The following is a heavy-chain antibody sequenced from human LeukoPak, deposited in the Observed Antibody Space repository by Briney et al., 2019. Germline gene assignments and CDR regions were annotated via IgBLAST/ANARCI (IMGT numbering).Heavy chain of an antibody. J-gene: IGHJ6*03. Sequence: SETLSLTCTVSGYSISSGYYWGWIRQPPGKGLEWIGSIYHSGSTYYNPSLKSRVTISVDTSKNQFSLKLSSVTAADTAVYYCARVPRSSGWYYYYYYMDVWGKGTTVTVSS. V-gene: IGHV4-38-2*02. D-gene: IGHD6-19*01. CDR1: GYSISSGYY. CDR3: ARVPRSSGWYYYYYYMDV. CDR2: IYHSGST.